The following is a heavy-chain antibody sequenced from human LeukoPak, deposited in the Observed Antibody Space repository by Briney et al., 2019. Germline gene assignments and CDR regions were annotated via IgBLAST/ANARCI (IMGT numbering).Heavy chain of an antibody. CDR3: AKSLSQTPIDY. CDR1: GSTFSNYP. V-gene: IGHV3-23*01. Sequence: GGSLRLSCAASGSTFSNYPMAGVRQAPGEGLEWVSGISGRGDTIYYADSVKGRCTVSRDNSKNTLYLQMSSLRADDTAVYYCAKSLSQTPIDYWGQGTLVTVSS. J-gene: IGHJ4*02. CDR2: ISGRGDTI. D-gene: IGHD2-15*01.